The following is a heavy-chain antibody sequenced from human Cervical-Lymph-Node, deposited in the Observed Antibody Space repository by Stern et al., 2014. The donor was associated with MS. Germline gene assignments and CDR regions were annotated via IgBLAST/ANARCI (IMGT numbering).Heavy chain of an antibody. CDR3: AVRYCSGGRCYSXXXX. D-gene: IGHD2-15*01. CDR1: EYTHNNYL. CDR2: INPSGAT. Sequence: VQLVESGSEVTKPGASVKVSCKASEYTHNNYLIHWVRQAPGQRPDWMGGINPSGATNYAQKVQDRVTMTTDASTSTFYMELSRLRSEDTAVYYCAVRYCSGGRCYSXXXXWGQGTTVIVSS. V-gene: IGHV1-46*02. J-gene: IGHJ6*02.